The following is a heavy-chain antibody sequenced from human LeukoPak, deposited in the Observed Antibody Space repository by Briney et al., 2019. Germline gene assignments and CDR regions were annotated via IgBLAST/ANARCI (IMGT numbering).Heavy chain of an antibody. CDR1: GYTFTSYA. V-gene: IGHV1-69*04. CDR3: AEQELVAPNWFDP. J-gene: IGHJ5*02. D-gene: IGHD5-12*01. Sequence: SVKVSCKASGYTFTSYAISWVRQAPGQGLEWMGRIIPILGIANYAQKFQGRVTITADKSTSTAYMELSSLRSEDTAVYYCAEQELVAPNWFDPWGQGTLVTVSS. CDR2: IIPILGIA.